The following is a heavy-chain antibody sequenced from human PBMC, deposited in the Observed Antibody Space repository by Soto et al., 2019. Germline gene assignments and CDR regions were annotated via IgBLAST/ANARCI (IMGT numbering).Heavy chain of an antibody. CDR1: GFSLSTSGVG. J-gene: IGHJ4*02. V-gene: IGHV2-5*02. CDR2: IYWDDDK. Sequence: QITLKESGPPLVKPTQTLTLTCTFSGFSLSTSGVGVGWIRQPPGKALEWLALIYWDDDKRYSPSLKSRLTITKYTPKHHLVLTMTNMDPVDTATYYSPHSLFLSHLIHYWGQGTLVTVSS. CDR3: PHSLFLSHLIHY.